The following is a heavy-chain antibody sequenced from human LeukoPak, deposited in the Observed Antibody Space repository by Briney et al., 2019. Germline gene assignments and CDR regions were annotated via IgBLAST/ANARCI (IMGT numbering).Heavy chain of an antibody. V-gene: IGHV4-39*01. CDR2: IYYSGST. CDR3: ARSLRSGDYVFDY. D-gene: IGHD4-17*01. CDR1: GGSISSSSYY. Sequence: SETLSLTCTVSGGSISSSSYYWGWIRQPPGKGLEWIGSIYYSGSTYYNPSLKSRFTISVDTSKNQFSLKLSSVTAADTAVYYCARSLRSGDYVFDYWGQGTLVTVSS. J-gene: IGHJ4*02.